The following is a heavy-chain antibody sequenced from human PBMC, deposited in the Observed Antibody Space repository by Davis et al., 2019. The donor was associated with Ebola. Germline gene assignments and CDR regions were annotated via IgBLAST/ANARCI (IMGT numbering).Heavy chain of an antibody. V-gene: IGHV3-21*06. CDR1: GFTFSSYS. J-gene: IGHJ6*02. Sequence: GESLKISCAASGFTFSSYSMNWVRQAPGKGLEWVSCISSSSSYIYYADSVKGRFTLSRDNAKNSVYLQMNSLRAEDTAVYSCAREREQQLVHYYYGLDVWGLGTTVTVSS. D-gene: IGHD6-13*01. CDR2: ISSSSSYI. CDR3: AREREQQLVHYYYGLDV.